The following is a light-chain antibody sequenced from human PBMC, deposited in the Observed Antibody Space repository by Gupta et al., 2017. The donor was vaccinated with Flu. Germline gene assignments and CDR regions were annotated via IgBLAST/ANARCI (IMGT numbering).Light chain of an antibody. J-gene: IGKJ1*01. CDR2: GAS. V-gene: IGKV3-20*01. CDR3: QQYGTSPRT. CDR1: QSVSTS. Sequence: DIVLTQSPATLSLSQGERATLSCRASQSVSTSLAWYQQKPGQPPRLLIYGASSRATGIPDSFSGSGSGTDFTLTITRLEPEDFALYHCQQYGTSPRTFGQGTKVTIK.